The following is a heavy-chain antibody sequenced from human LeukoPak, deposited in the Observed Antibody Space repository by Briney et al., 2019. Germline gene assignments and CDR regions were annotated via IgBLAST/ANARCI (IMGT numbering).Heavy chain of an antibody. D-gene: IGHD1-26*01. CDR2: IDPNSGGT. V-gene: IGHV1-2*06. CDR1: GYTFTDYY. J-gene: IGHJ4*02. CDR3: AVLATNYDS. Sequence: ASVKVSCKASGYTFTDYYMHWVRQAPGQGLEWMGRIDPNSGGTNYAQKFQGRVTMARDTSISTAYMELSRLRSDDTAVYYCAVLATNYDSWGQGTLVTVSS.